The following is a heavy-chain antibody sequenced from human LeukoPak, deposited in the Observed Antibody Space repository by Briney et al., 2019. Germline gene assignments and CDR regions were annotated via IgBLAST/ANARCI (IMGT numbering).Heavy chain of an antibody. CDR3: ARDSGYFDWLVHGFDY. V-gene: IGHV3-30-3*01. D-gene: IGHD3-9*01. Sequence: GRSLRLSCAASGFTFSSYAMHWVRQAPGKGLEWVAVISYDGSNKYYADSVKGRFTISRDNSKNTLYLQMNSLRAEDTAVYYCARDSGYFDWLVHGFDYWGQGTLVTVSS. J-gene: IGHJ4*02. CDR2: ISYDGSNK. CDR1: GFTFSSYA.